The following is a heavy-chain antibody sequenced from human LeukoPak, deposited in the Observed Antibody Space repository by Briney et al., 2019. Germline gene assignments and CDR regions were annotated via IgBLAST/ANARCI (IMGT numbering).Heavy chain of an antibody. J-gene: IGHJ4*02. CDR1: GFAFSSYA. D-gene: IGHD3-10*01. CDR3: AREPGTDFDY. CDR2: ISYDGSNK. Sequence: GGSLRLSCAASGFAFSSYAMTWVRQAPGEGLEWVAVISYDGSNKYYADSVKGRFTISRDNSKNTLYLQMNSLRAEDTAVYYCAREPGTDFDYWGQGTLVTVSS. V-gene: IGHV3-30-3*01.